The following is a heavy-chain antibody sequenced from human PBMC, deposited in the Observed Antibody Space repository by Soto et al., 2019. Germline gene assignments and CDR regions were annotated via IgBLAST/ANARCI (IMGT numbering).Heavy chain of an antibody. D-gene: IGHD6-13*01. Sequence: QVQLVESGGGVVQPGRSLRLSCAASGFTFSNYGMHWVRQAPGKGLEWVAVTSYDGNDKYYIDSVKGRFSISRDNSKNTLYLQMNSLRAEDTAVYYCARQSATDVYYDGMDVWGQGTTVTVSS. CDR3: ARQSATDVYYDGMDV. V-gene: IGHV3-33*01. CDR1: GFTFSNYG. CDR2: TSYDGNDK. J-gene: IGHJ6*02.